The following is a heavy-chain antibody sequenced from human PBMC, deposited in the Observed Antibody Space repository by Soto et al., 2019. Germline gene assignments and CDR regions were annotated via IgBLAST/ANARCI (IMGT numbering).Heavy chain of an antibody. V-gene: IGHV1-18*04. CDR1: GYTFTSYG. Sequence: HVQLVQSGAEVKKPGASVKVSCKASGYTFTSYGIIWVRQAPGQGLEWMGWISTYNGNTNYEQKLQGRVTMTTDTSTSTAYMEVRSLRSDDTAVYYCAGVPPRRYSYGQGLDYWGQGTLVTVSS. CDR2: ISTYNGNT. CDR3: AGVPPRRYSYGQGLDY. J-gene: IGHJ4*02. D-gene: IGHD5-18*01.